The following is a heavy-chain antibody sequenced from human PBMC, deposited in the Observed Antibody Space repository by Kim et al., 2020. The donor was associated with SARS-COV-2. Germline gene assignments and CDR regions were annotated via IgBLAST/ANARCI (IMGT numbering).Heavy chain of an antibody. J-gene: IGHJ4*02. D-gene: IGHD6-19*01. Sequence: YYADSVKGRFTISRDNSKNTLYMKSLRAEDTAVYYCAKDPGSGSPYYFDYWGQGTLVTVSS. V-gene: IGHV3-23*01. CDR3: AKDPGSGSPYYFDY.